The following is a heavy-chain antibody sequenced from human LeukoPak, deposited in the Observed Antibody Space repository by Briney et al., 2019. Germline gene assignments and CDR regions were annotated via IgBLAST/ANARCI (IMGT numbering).Heavy chain of an antibody. CDR3: ARELRGYSGYGGFDY. D-gene: IGHD5-12*01. CDR1: GGSISSGGYY. Sequence: SETLSLTCTVSGGSISSGGYYWSWIRQHPGKGLEWIGYIYYSGSTYYNPSLKSRVTISVDTSKNQFSLKLSSVTAADTAVYYCARELRGYSGYGGFDYWGQGTLVTVSS. CDR2: IYYSGST. J-gene: IGHJ4*02. V-gene: IGHV4-31*03.